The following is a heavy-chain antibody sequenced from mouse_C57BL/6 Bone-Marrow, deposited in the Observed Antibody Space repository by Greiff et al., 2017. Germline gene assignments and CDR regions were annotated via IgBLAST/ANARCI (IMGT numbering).Heavy chain of an antibody. Sequence: VKVVESGPELVKPGASVKLSCKASGYTFTSYDINWVKQRPGQGLEWIGWIYPRDGSTKYNEKFKGKATLTVDTSSSTAYMELRSLTSEDSAVYFWARVEFDGGSGDWYFDVWGTGTTVTVSS. V-gene: IGHV1-85*01. CDR1: GYTFTSYD. CDR2: IYPRDGST. CDR3: ARVEFDGGSGDWYFDV. J-gene: IGHJ1*03. D-gene: IGHD1-1*02.